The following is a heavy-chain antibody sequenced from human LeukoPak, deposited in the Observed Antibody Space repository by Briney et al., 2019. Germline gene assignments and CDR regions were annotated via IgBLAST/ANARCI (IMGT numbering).Heavy chain of an antibody. Sequence: GGSLRLSCAASGFTFSSYSMNWVRQAPGKGLEWVSYISSSSSTIYYADSVKGRFTISRDNAKNSLYLQMNSLRAEDTAVYYCAREELELRDDAFDIWGQGSMVTVSS. V-gene: IGHV3-48*01. CDR2: ISSSSSTI. CDR3: AREELELRDDAFDI. CDR1: GFTFSSYS. J-gene: IGHJ3*02. D-gene: IGHD1-7*01.